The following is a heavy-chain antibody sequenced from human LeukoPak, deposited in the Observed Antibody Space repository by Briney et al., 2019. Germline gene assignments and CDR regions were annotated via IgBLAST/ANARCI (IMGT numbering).Heavy chain of an antibody. CDR1: GGSISSYY. Sequence: SETLSLTCTVSGGSISSYYWSWIRQPAGKGLKWIGHIYTSGSTNYNPSLKSRVTMPVDTSKNQFSLKLSSVTAADTAVYYCARGVGSSSLTYFDYWGQGVLVTVSS. CDR2: IYTSGST. D-gene: IGHD6-6*01. J-gene: IGHJ4*02. V-gene: IGHV4-4*07. CDR3: ARGVGSSSLTYFDY.